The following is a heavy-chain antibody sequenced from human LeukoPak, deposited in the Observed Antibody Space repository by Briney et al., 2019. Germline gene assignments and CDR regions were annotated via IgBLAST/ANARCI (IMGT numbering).Heavy chain of an antibody. CDR3: ARPFYYDTNGGEGMDV. CDR1: GFTLTRFN. Sequence: GGSLRLSCAASGFTLTRFNMNWVRQAPGKGLELVSSITTSGTYIYYADSVQGRFTISRDNAKNSLYLQMNSLRAEDTAVYYCARPFYYDTNGGEGMDVWGQGTTVTVSS. CDR2: ITTSGTYI. V-gene: IGHV3-21*06. D-gene: IGHD2-8*01. J-gene: IGHJ6*02.